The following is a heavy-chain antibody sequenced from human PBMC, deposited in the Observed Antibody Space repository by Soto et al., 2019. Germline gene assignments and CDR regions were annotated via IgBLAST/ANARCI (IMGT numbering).Heavy chain of an antibody. V-gene: IGHV4-34*01. Sequence: LSLTFAVYGGSFSGYYWSWIRQPPGKGLEWIGEINHSGSTNYNPSLKSRVTISVDTSKNQFSLKLSSVTAADTAVYYCAREAYYYDSSGYCFFDYWGQGTLVTVSS. J-gene: IGHJ4*02. CDR1: GGSFSGYY. CDR3: AREAYYYDSSGYCFFDY. CDR2: INHSGST. D-gene: IGHD3-22*01.